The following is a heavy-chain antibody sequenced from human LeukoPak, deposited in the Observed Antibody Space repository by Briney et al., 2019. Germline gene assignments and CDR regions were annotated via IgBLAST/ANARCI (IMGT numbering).Heavy chain of an antibody. J-gene: IGHJ4*02. Sequence: GSLRLSCAASGFTFGSYAMHWVRQAPGKGLEWVAVISYDGSNKYYADSVKGRFTISRDNSKNTLYLQMNSLRAEDTAVYYCARDRDHPSSYSSSWYDDYWGQGTLVTVSS. V-gene: IGHV3-30*04. CDR3: ARDRDHPSSYSSSWYDDY. D-gene: IGHD6-13*01. CDR2: ISYDGSNK. CDR1: GFTFGSYA.